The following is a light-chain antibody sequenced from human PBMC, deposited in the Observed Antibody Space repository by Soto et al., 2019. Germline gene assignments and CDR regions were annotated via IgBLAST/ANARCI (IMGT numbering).Light chain of an antibody. Sequence: QMTQYQSTLSASVGDRVTITCRASQTISSWLAWYQQKPGKAPTLLIYDASTLERGVPSRFSGTGSGTEFTLSIDILQPDDFATYYCQEYHISSITFGQGTRLE. CDR1: QTISSW. J-gene: IGKJ5*01. CDR2: DAS. CDR3: QEYHISSIT. V-gene: IGKV1-5*01.